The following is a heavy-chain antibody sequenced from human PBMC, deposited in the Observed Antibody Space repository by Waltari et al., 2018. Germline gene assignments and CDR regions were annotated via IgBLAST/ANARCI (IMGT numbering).Heavy chain of an antibody. J-gene: IGHJ2*01. V-gene: IGHV4-38-2*01. CDR2: SYHSGST. CDR3: ARRSGGGDYPPNWYFDL. D-gene: IGHD4-17*01. CDR1: GYSISSGYY. Sequence: QVQLQESGPGLVKPSETLSLTCAVSGYSISSGYYWGWIRQPPGKGLEWIGSSYHSGSTYYNPSLKSRVTISVDTSKNHFSLKLSSVTAADTAVYYCARRSGGGDYPPNWYFDLWGRGTLVTVSS.